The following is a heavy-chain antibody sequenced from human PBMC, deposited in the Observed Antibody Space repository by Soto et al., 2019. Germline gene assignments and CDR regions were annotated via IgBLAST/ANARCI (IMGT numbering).Heavy chain of an antibody. Sequence: QVHLVQSGAEVKKPGASVKISCRASGYTVTDYAIFWVRQAPGQSLEWMGWITPGNGNTRVSQRVQGRVTITRDPSASPAYMELGSLRSEDTAVYYCARGHSGWYYLGDNWGQGTLVTVSS. V-gene: IGHV1-3*01. D-gene: IGHD6-19*01. J-gene: IGHJ4*02. CDR1: GYTVTDYA. CDR2: ITPGNGNT. CDR3: ARGHSGWYYLGDN.